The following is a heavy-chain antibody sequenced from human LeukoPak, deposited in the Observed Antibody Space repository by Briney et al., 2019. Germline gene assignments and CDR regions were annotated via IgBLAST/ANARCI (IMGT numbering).Heavy chain of an antibody. CDR1: GYTFTGYY. CDR3: ATLVSTRYYFDY. D-gene: IGHD5/OR15-5a*01. Sequence: ASVKVSCKASGYTFTGYYMHWVRQAPGQGLEWMGWINLNSGGTNYAQKFQGRVTMTRDTSINTAYMELSRLRSDDTAVYFCATLVSTRYYFDYWGQGTLVTVSS. J-gene: IGHJ4*02. CDR2: INLNSGGT. V-gene: IGHV1-2*02.